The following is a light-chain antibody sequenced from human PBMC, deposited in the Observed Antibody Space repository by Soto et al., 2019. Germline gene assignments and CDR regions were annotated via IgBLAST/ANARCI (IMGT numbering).Light chain of an antibody. CDR2: DAS. Sequence: EIVLTQSPATLYLSPGERATLSCRASQSVSNYLGWYQQKPGQAPRLLIYDASNRATGIPARFSGSGSGTDFTLTISSLEPEDFAVYYCQQRSNGPPITFGPGTRLEIK. J-gene: IGKJ5*01. CDR3: QQRSNGPPIT. CDR1: QSVSNY. V-gene: IGKV3-11*01.